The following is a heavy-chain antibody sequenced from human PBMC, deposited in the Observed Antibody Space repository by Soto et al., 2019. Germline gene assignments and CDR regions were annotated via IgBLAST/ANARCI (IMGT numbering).Heavy chain of an antibody. J-gene: IGHJ6*02. CDR3: ASEKAATGSDYYHGMDV. CDR1: GRSFRGFA. CDR2: VHQSGST. D-gene: IGHD6-25*01. Sequence: SETLSLTCAVYGRSFRGFAWTWIRQPPGKGLQWIGEVHQSGSTNYNPSLKSRVMISFDTTKNQFSLRLTSVTAADTAVYFCASEKAATGSDYYHGMDVWGQGTTGTV. V-gene: IGHV4-34*01.